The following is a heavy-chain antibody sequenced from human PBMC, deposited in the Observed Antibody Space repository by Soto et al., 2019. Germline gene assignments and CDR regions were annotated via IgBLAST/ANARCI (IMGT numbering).Heavy chain of an antibody. V-gene: IGHV3-21*04. CDR3: AKGKSDYDYIWGSYRYTPLDY. J-gene: IGHJ4*02. Sequence: GGSLRLSCAASGFTFSSYSMNWVRPAPGKGLEWVSSISSSSSSIYYADSVKGRFTISRDNSKNTLYLQMNSLRAEDTAVYYCAKGKSDYDYIWGSYRYTPLDYWGQGTLVTVSS. D-gene: IGHD3-16*02. CDR1: GFTFSSYS. CDR2: ISSSSSSI.